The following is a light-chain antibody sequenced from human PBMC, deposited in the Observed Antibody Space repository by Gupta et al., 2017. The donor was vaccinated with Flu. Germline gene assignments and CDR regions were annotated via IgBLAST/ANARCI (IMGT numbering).Light chain of an antibody. V-gene: IGKV3-20*01. CDR2: GAS. CDR3: QQYGSSPQT. J-gene: IGKJ1*01. CDR1: QSVSSTY. Sequence: ERATLSCRASQSVSSTYLAWYQQKPGQAPRLLIYGASSRATDIPDRFSGSGSGTDFTLTISRLEPEDFAVYYCQQYGSSPQTFGQGTKVEIK.